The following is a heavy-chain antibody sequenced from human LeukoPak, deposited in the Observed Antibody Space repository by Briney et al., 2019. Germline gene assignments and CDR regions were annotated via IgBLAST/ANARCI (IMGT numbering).Heavy chain of an antibody. V-gene: IGHV1-69*05. D-gene: IGHD1-20*01. Sequence: SVKVSCKASGGTFSSYAISWVRQAPGQGLEWMGGNIPIFGTANYAQKFQGRVTITTDESTSTAYMELSSLRSEDTAVYYCAREYNWNSRLYWFDPWGQGTLVTVSS. CDR2: NIPIFGTA. CDR1: GGTFSSYA. J-gene: IGHJ5*02. CDR3: AREYNWNSRLYWFDP.